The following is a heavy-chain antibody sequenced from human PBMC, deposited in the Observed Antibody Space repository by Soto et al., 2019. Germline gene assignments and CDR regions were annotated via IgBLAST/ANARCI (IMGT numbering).Heavy chain of an antibody. CDR1: GFTFSSYA. D-gene: IGHD3-22*01. CDR2: ISGSGGST. J-gene: IGHJ4*02. V-gene: IGHV3-23*01. CDR3: ARRFITMIVVVNNAFDY. Sequence: EVQLSESGGGLVQPGGSLRLSCAASGFTFSSYAMSWVRQAPGKGLEWVSAISGSGGSTYYADSVKGRFTISRDNSKNTLYLQMNSLRAEDTAVYYCARRFITMIVVVNNAFDYWGQGTLVTVSS.